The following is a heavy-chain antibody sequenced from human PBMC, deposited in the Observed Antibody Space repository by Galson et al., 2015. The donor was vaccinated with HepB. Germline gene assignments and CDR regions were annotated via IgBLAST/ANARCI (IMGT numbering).Heavy chain of an antibody. CDR3: ARQYDRGWWAFDI. D-gene: IGHD6-19*01. CDR2: IYYSGST. Sequence: ETLSLTCTVSGGSISSRSYYWGWIRQPPGKSLEWIGSIYYSGSTYYNPSLKSRVIISVDTSKNQFSLKLSSVTAADTAVYYCARQYDRGWWAFDIWGQGTLITVSS. CDR1: GGSISSRSYY. V-gene: IGHV4-39*01. J-gene: IGHJ3*02.